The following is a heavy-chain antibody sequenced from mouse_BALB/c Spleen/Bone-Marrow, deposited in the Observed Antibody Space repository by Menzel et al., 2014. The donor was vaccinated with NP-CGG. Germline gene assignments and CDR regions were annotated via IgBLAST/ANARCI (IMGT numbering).Heavy chain of an antibody. Sequence: EVQLVESGGGLVKPGGSLKLSCAASGFTFRSYAMSWVRQTPEKRLEWVATISSGGSYTYYPDSVKGRFTISRDNAKNTLYLQMSSLRSEDTAMYYCARHYYGSSYYFDYWGQGTTLTVSS. J-gene: IGHJ2*01. V-gene: IGHV5-9-3*01. CDR2: ISSGGSYT. CDR1: GFTFRSYA. D-gene: IGHD1-1*01. CDR3: ARHYYGSSYYFDY.